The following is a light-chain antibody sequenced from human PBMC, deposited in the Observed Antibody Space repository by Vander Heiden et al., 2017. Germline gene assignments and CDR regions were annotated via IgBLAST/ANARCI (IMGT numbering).Light chain of an antibody. CDR1: QSLTYTNRSNY. CDR3: MQALHTPLT. Sequence: EIVMTQSPLSLPVTPGEPASISCRSSQSLTYTNRSNYLDWYLQKPGQSPQLLIYLGSNRASGVPDRFSGSGSGTDFTLKITRVEAEDVGTYYCMQALHTPLTFGGGTKVEIK. CDR2: LGS. V-gene: IGKV2-28*01. J-gene: IGKJ4*01.